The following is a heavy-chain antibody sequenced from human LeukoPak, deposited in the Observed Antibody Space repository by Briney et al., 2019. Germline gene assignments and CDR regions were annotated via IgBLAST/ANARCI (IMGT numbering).Heavy chain of an antibody. D-gene: IGHD3-22*01. J-gene: IGHJ3*02. CDR2: ISGGGGNT. Sequence: GGSLRLSCAASGFTFSSYAMIWVRQAPGKGLEWVSVISGGGGNTYYGDSVKGRFIMSRDNSNNTLYLQMNSLRAEDTAVYYCAKALPRGYYYDSSGLDIWGQGTMVTVSS. CDR3: AKALPRGYYYDSSGLDI. V-gene: IGHV3-23*01. CDR1: GFTFSSYA.